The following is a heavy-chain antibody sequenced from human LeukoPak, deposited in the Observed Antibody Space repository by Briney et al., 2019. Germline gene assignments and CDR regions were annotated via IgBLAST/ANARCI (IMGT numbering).Heavy chain of an antibody. J-gene: IGHJ4*02. Sequence: GGPLRLSCAVSGFTFSNFAMHWVRQAPGKGLEWVAVISDEGNTKIYADSVKGRVTIFRDNSKNTMYLQMSSLRPEDTAVYYCARDRGVGVRRIIITSFDYWGQGALVSVSS. D-gene: IGHD3-10*01. CDR2: ISDEGNTK. CDR3: ARDRGVGVRRIIITSFDY. V-gene: IGHV3-30-3*01. CDR1: GFTFSNFA.